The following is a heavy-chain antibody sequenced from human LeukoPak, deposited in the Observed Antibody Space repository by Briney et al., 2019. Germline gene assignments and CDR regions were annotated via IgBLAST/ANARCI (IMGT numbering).Heavy chain of an antibody. CDR1: GDSVSSNSAA. J-gene: IGHJ6*04. V-gene: IGHV6-1*01. CDR2: TYYRSKWYN. Sequence: SQTLSLTCAISGDSVSSNSAAWNWIRQSPSRGLEWLGRTYYRSKWYNDYAVSVKSRITINPDTSKNQFSLQLNSVTPEDTAVYYCARSHPLNGPLKGYYYYGMDVWGKGTTVTVSS. CDR3: ARSHPLNGPLKGYYYYGMDV.